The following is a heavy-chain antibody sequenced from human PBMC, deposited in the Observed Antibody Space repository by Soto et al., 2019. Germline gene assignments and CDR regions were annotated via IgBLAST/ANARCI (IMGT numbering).Heavy chain of an antibody. D-gene: IGHD6-13*01. CDR1: GFTFSGSA. CDR3: AKENSSWYNAPFDY. J-gene: IGHJ4*02. CDR2: IRRRTNICAT. V-gene: IGHV3-73*01. Sequence: GGSLRLSCAASGFTFSGSAVHWVRQAPEKGLQWVGRIRRRTNICATLNVVSVKGRFTISRDESKTTAYVLMDSLKTEDTAVYYCAKENSSWYNAPFDYWGQGTLVTVSS.